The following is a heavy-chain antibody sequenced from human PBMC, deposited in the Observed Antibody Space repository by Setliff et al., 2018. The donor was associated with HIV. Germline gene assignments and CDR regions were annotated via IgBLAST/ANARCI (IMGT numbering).Heavy chain of an antibody. V-gene: IGHV4-39*07. D-gene: IGHD6-6*01. CDR1: GDSISSSAYY. CDR2: MHNSGST. CDR3: ARLSSYRSSSYYFDY. Sequence: SLTCTVSGDSISSSAYYWGWIRQPPGKGLEWIGSMHNSGSTYYNPSVKSRVTISVDTSKNQFSLKLSTVTAADTAVYHCARLSSYRSSSYYFDYWGQGALVTISS. J-gene: IGHJ4*02.